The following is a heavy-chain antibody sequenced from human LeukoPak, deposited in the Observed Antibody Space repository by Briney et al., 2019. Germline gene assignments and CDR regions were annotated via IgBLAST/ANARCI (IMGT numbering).Heavy chain of an antibody. CDR3: ARVSVVVTAIVAFDI. Sequence: PSETLSLTCTVSGGSISSYYWSWIRQPPGKGLEGIGYIYYSGSTNYNPSLKSRVTISVDTSKNQFSLKMSSVTAADTAVYYCARVSVVVTAIVAFDIWGQGTMVTVSS. D-gene: IGHD2-21*02. V-gene: IGHV4-59*01. CDR1: GGSISSYY. CDR2: IYYSGST. J-gene: IGHJ3*02.